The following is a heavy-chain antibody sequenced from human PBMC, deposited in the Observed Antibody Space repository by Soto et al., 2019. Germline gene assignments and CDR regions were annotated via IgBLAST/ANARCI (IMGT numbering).Heavy chain of an antibody. CDR3: ARIEFIAATGALAAFDI. CDR1: GFTFSNYW. V-gene: IGHV3-7*05. Sequence: EVQLVESGGGLVQPGGSLRLSCAASGFTFSNYWMSWVRQAPGKGLEWVATIKQDGSQKYYVDSVNGRFTISRDNAKKSLSLQMDSQRAEDTAVYYCARIEFIAATGALAAFDIWGQGTMVTVSS. CDR2: IKQDGSQK. D-gene: IGHD6-13*01. J-gene: IGHJ3*02.